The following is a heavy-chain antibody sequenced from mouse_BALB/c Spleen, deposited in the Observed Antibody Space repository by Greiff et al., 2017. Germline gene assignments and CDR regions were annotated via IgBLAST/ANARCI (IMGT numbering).Heavy chain of an antibody. CDR3: ARRGYDRPFAY. CDR1: GFTFSSYT. D-gene: IGHD2-2*01. CDR2: ISNGGGST. J-gene: IGHJ3*01. Sequence: DVMLVESGGGLVQPGGSLKLSCAASGFTFSSYTMSWVRQTPEKRLEWVAYISNGGGSTYYPDTVKGRFTISRDNAKNTLYLQMSSLKSEDTAMYYCARRGYDRPFAYWGQGTLVTVSA. V-gene: IGHV5-12-2*01.